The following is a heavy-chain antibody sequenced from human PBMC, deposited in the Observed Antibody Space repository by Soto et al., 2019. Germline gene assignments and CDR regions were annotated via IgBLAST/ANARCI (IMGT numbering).Heavy chain of an antibody. CDR3: TAMAGIDY. D-gene: IGHD6-19*01. CDR1: GFTFSGSG. Sequence: PGGSLRLSCAASGFTFSGSGIHWVRQASGKGLEWVGRIRTKTNNYATADAAPVKGRFTISRDDSENMAYLQMNSLKTEDTAVYYCTAMAGIDYWGEGTLVTVSS. J-gene: IGHJ4*02. V-gene: IGHV3-73*01. CDR2: IRTKTNNYAT.